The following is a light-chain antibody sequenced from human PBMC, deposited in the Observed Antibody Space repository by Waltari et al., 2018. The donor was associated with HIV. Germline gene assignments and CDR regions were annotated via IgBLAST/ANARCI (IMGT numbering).Light chain of an antibody. J-gene: IGKJ5*01. Sequence: EIVMTQSPATLSVSPGERATLSCRASQSISNNLAWYQQKPGQAPRLLIYGASTRFSGSGSGTEFTLTISSLQSEDFAVYYCQQYNNWPPITFGQGTRLEIK. V-gene: IGKV3-15*01. CDR2: GAS. CDR1: QSISNN. CDR3: QQYNNWPPIT.